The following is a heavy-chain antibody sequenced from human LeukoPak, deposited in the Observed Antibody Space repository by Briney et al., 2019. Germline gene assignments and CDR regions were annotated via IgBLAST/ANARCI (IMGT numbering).Heavy chain of an antibody. J-gene: IGHJ4*02. Sequence: PGGSLRLSCSASGFTFSSYAMHWVRQAPGKGLEYVSAISSNGGSTYYADSVKGRFTISRDNPKNTLYLQMSSLRAEDTAVYYCVKTVGATTSRDMTGDYWGQGTLVTVSS. CDR3: VKTVGATTSRDMTGDY. CDR2: ISSNGGST. CDR1: GFTFSSYA. V-gene: IGHV3-64D*06. D-gene: IGHD1-26*01.